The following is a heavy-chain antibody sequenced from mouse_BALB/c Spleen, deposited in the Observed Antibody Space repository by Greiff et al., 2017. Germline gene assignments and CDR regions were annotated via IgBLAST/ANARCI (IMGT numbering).Heavy chain of an antibody. CDR2: ILPGSGST. Sequence: QVQLQQSGAELMKPGASVKISCKATGYTFSSYWIEWVKQRPGHGLEWIGEILPGSGSTNYNEKFKGKATFTADTSSNTAYMQLSSLTSEDSAVYYCARRRNYRCDEGGFYYAMDYWGQGTSVTVSS. CDR1: GYTFSSYW. CDR3: ARRRNYRCDEGGFYYAMDY. D-gene: IGHD2-14*01. J-gene: IGHJ4*01. V-gene: IGHV1-9*01.